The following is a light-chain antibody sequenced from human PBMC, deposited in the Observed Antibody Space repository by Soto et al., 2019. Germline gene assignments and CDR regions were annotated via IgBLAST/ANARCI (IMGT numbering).Light chain of an antibody. J-gene: IGKJ3*01. CDR2: ASS. CDR3: LQHNTLPFT. V-gene: IGKV1-17*01. Sequence: DIQMTQSPSSLSASVGDRVTITCRASQDIRNDLDWYQQKPGKAPKRLIYASSNWQSGAPARFSGSGSGTEFTLTVTSLHPEDFATYYCLQHNTLPFTFGSGTKVDVK. CDR1: QDIRND.